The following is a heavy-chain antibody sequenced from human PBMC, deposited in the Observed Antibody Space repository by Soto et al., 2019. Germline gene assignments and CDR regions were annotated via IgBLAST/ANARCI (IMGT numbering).Heavy chain of an antibody. CDR2: IKKDESKK. V-gene: IGHV3-7*05. Sequence: EERLVESGGGLVQPGGSLRLSCAASGFTFSSYWMTWVRQAPGKGLEWVANIKKDESKKSYLDSVRGRITISRDNDKNSLYLQMDSLKAEATALYYCARDVSSGSSIWYFDAFDLWGQGTMVTVSS. CDR1: GFTFSSYW. D-gene: IGHD6-13*01. CDR3: ARDVSSGSSIWYFDAFDL. J-gene: IGHJ3*01.